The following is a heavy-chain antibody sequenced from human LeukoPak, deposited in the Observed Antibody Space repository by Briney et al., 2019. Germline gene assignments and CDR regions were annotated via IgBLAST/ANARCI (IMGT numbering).Heavy chain of an antibody. D-gene: IGHD3-10*02. Sequence: PSETLSLTCTVSGGSISSSSYYWGWIRQPPGKGLEWIGSIYYSGSTYYNPSLKSRVTISVDTSKNQFSLKLGSVTAADTAVYYCVSGARYGAFDIWGHGTMVTVSS. J-gene: IGHJ3*02. CDR3: VSGARYGAFDI. CDR2: IYYSGST. V-gene: IGHV4-39*07. CDR1: GGSISSSSYY.